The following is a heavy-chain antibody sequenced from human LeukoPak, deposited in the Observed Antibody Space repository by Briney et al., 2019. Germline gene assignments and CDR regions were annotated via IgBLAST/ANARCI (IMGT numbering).Heavy chain of an antibody. Sequence: SCKASGGTFSSYAMHWVRQAPGKGLEWVALISHGGSSIYYADSVKGRFTISRDNSKNTLYLQMNSLRGEDTAVYYCAKDAGCSSTNCYNNWLDPWGQGTLVTVSS. CDR3: AKDAGCSSTNCYNNWLDP. D-gene: IGHD2-2*02. J-gene: IGHJ5*02. V-gene: IGHV3-30*18. CDR1: GGTFSSYA. CDR2: ISHGGSSI.